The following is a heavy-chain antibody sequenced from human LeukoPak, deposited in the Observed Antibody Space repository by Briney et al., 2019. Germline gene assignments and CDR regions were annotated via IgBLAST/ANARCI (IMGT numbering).Heavy chain of an antibody. CDR2: IYYSGST. CDR3: SSSGWYNWFDP. Sequence: SETLSLNCTVSGGSISSYYWSWIRQPPGKGLEWIGYIYYSGSTNYNPSLKSRVTISVDTSKNQFSLKLSSVTAADTAVYYCSSSGWYNWFDPWGQGTLVTVSS. D-gene: IGHD6-19*01. CDR1: GGSISSYY. V-gene: IGHV4-59*01. J-gene: IGHJ5*02.